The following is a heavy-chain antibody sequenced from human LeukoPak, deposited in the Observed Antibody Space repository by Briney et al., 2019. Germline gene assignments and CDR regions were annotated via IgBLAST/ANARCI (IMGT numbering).Heavy chain of an antibody. CDR2: ISYEGSNK. J-gene: IGHJ4*02. CDR3: AKAKSVTTYLGYFAY. CDR1: GFTFSSYG. D-gene: IGHD4-17*01. Sequence: GGSLRLSRAASGFTFSSYGMHWVRQAPGKGLEWVAVISYEGSNKYYADSVKGRFTISRDNSKNTLYLQMNSLRAEDTAVYYCAKAKSVTTYLGYFAYWGQGTLVTVPS. V-gene: IGHV3-30*18.